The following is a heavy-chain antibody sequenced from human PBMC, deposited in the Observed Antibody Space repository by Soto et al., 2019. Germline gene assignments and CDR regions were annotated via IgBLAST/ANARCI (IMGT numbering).Heavy chain of an antibody. CDR2: ISWNSGTI. CDR1: GFSFDDYA. Sequence: EVQVVESGGGLVQPGRSLRLSCAASGFSFDDYAMHWVRQAPGKGLEWGSGISWNSGTIGYADSVKGRFTISRDNAKNSLYLQMARLRAEDTALYYCAKSTGGTANGMGVWGQGTKVTVSS. CDR3: AKSTGGTANGMGV. D-gene: IGHD2-8*02. V-gene: IGHV3-9*01. J-gene: IGHJ6*02.